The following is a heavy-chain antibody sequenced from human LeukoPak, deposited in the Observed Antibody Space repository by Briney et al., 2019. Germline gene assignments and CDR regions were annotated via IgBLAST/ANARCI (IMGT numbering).Heavy chain of an antibody. CDR3: ARDKKQLSAFDI. J-gene: IGHJ3*02. CDR2: IYYSGST. V-gene: IGHV4-31*03. CDR1: GGSISSGGYY. D-gene: IGHD6-13*01. Sequence: PSETLSLTCTVSGGSISSGGYYWSWIRQHPGKGLEWIGYIYYSGSTYYNPSLKSRVTISVDTSKNQFSLKLSSVTAADTAVYYCARDKKQLSAFDIWGQGTMVTVSS.